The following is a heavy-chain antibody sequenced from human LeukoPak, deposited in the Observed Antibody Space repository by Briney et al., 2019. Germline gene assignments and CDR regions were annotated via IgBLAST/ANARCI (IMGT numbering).Heavy chain of an antibody. V-gene: IGHV3-30*02. Sequence: PGGSLRLSCAASGITFSSHAIHWVRQGPGKGLEWVAFIRNDGSNKYYGDSVKGRFTISRDNSKNALYLQMNSLRAEDTAVYYCAKSSSSWSPFDIWGQGTMVTVSS. CDR2: IRNDGSNK. J-gene: IGHJ3*02. D-gene: IGHD6-13*01. CDR3: AKSSSSWSPFDI. CDR1: GITFSSHA.